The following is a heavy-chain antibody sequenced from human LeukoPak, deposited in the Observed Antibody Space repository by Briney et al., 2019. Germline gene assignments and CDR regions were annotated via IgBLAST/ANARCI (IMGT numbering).Heavy chain of an antibody. D-gene: IGHD4-23*01. CDR1: GFTFSSYW. Sequence: GGSLRLSCAASGFTFSSYWMTWVRQAPSKGLEWVAVISYDGSNKYYADSVKGRFTISRDNSENTLYLQMNSLRAEDTAVYYCANLLRWEPYWGQGTLVTVSS. V-gene: IGHV3-30*18. CDR2: ISYDGSNK. J-gene: IGHJ4*02. CDR3: ANLLRWEPY.